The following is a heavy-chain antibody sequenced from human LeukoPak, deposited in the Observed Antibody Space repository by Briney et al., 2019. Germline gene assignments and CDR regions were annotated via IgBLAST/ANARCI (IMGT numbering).Heavy chain of an antibody. CDR1: GFMFSTYG. CDR2: ISYDGQNK. Sequence: GRSLRLSCAASGFMFSTYGMHWVRQAPGQALEWVAVISYDGQNKYYGDSVRGRFTIARDNSKNTLHLQMNSLRREDTAMYYCAKDGLAGRFDSSVPGIYDGLDVWGQGTTVTVSS. V-gene: IGHV3-30*18. J-gene: IGHJ6*02. CDR3: AKDGLAGRFDSSVPGIYDGLDV. D-gene: IGHD6-19*01.